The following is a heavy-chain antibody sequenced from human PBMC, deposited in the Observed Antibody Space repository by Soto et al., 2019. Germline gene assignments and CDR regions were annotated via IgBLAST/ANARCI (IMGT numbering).Heavy chain of an antibody. CDR1: GFTVSSNY. D-gene: IGHD3-22*01. CDR3: ARDLVDYYDSSGYTSGGNWFDP. Sequence: EVQLVETGGGLIQPGGSLRLSCAASGFTVSSNYMSWVRQAPGKGLEWVSAIYSGGSTYYADSVKGRFTISRDNSKNTLYLQMNSLRAEDTAVYYCARDLVDYYDSSGYTSGGNWFDPWGQGTLVTVSS. J-gene: IGHJ5*02. V-gene: IGHV3-53*02. CDR2: IYSGGST.